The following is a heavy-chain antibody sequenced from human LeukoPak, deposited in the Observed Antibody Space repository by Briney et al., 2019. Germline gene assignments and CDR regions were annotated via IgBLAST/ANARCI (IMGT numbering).Heavy chain of an antibody. J-gene: IGHJ4*02. Sequence: GGSLRLSCAASGFTFSDYYMTWIRQAPGKGLVWVSYISGGSSYTNYADSVKGRFTISRDNAKNSLYLQMNSLRAEDTAVYYCASRGDTSGYYYFDYWGQGTQVTVSS. CDR1: GFTFSDYY. V-gene: IGHV3-11*03. CDR2: ISGGSSYT. CDR3: ASRGDTSGYYYFDY. D-gene: IGHD3-22*01.